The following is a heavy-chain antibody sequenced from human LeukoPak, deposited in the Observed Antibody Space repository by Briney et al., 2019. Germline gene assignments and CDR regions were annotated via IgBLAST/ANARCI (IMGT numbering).Heavy chain of an antibody. J-gene: IGHJ4*02. CDR3: ARGPYSLYSNYGFDY. Sequence: ASVKVSCKASGGTFSSYAISWVRQAPGQGLEWMGRIIPILGIANYAQKFQGRVTITADKSTSTAYMELSSLRSGDTAVYYCARGPYSLYSNYGFDYWGQGTLVTVSS. CDR1: GGTFSSYA. V-gene: IGHV1-69*04. CDR2: IIPILGIA. D-gene: IGHD4-4*01.